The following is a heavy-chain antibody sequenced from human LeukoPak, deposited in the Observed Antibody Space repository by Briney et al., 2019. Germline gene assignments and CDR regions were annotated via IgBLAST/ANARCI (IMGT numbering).Heavy chain of an antibody. J-gene: IGHJ4*02. CDR3: ARHLPGARGYSYLRLFDY. D-gene: IGHD5-18*01. V-gene: IGHV4-59*08. Sequence: KPSETLSLTCTVSGGSISSYYWSWIRQPPGKGLEWIGYIYYSGSTNYNPSLKSRVTISVDTSKNQFSLKLSSVTAADTAVYYCARHLPGARGYSYLRLFDYWGQGTLVTVSS. CDR2: IYYSGST. CDR1: GGSISSYY.